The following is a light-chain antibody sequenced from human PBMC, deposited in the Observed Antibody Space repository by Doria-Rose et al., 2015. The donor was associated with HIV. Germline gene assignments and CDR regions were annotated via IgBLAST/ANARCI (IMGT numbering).Light chain of an antibody. V-gene: IGLV3-19*01. J-gene: IGLJ3*02. CDR1: SLRSYY. CDR3: NSRDSSGNHWL. Sequence: SSELTQEPAVSVALGQTVRITCQGDSLRSYYAGWYQQKPGQAPLLVIYGKNNRPSGIPDRFSGSSSGNTASLTIAGAQAEDEADYYCNSRDSSGNHWLFGGGTKLAVL. CDR2: GKN.